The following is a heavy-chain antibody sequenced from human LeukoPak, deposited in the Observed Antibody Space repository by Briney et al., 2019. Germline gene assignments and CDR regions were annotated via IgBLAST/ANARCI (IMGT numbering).Heavy chain of an antibody. CDR1: GGSXXXGGYY. J-gene: IGHJ4*02. V-gene: IGHV4-30-4*01. D-gene: IGHD6-13*01. CDR2: IYYSGSS. Sequence: SETLSLTCTVSGGSXXXGGYYXXXXXQHPXKGLEWIGYIYYSGSSYYNPSLKSRLIISVDTSKNQFSLKLSSVTAADTAVYYCARGLGSSWYGDWGQGTLVTVSS. CDR3: ARGLGSSWYGD.